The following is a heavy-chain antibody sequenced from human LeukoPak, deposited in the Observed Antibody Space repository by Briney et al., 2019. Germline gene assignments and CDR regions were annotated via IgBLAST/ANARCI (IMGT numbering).Heavy chain of an antibody. CDR2: INKNGGT. Sequence: SQTLSLTCTVSSDSISSGDYCWSWIRQPAGKGLEFIGYINKNGGTYYNPPLKSRVSISIDTSKNQFSLQLTSVTAADTAVYFCAREHKSYGDYPYYFDSWGQGTLVTVSS. D-gene: IGHD4-17*01. J-gene: IGHJ4*02. CDR1: SDSISSGDYC. CDR3: AREHKSYGDYPYYFDS. V-gene: IGHV4-30-4*01.